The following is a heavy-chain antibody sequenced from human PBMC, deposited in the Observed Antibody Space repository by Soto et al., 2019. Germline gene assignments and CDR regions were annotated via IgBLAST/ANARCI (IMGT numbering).Heavy chain of an antibody. D-gene: IGHD3-3*01. Sequence: GGSLRLSCAASGFTFSSYGMHWVRQAPGKGLEWVAVIWYDGSNKYYADSVKGRFTISRDNSKNTLYLQMNSLRAEDTAVYYCARPHGGLAYYDFWSGSTHFDYWGQGTLVTVSS. V-gene: IGHV3-33*01. J-gene: IGHJ4*02. CDR1: GFTFSSYG. CDR3: ARPHGGLAYYDFWSGSTHFDY. CDR2: IWYDGSNK.